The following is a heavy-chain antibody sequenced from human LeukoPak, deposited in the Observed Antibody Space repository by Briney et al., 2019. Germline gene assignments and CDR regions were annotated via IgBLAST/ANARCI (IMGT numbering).Heavy chain of an antibody. J-gene: IGHJ1*01. CDR3: ARGGRISNYPT. D-gene: IGHD4-11*01. CDR1: GGSINSGGYY. CDR2: IYYSGNT. V-gene: IGHV4-31*03. Sequence: SQTLSLTCTVSGGSINSGGYYWSWIRQHPGKGLEWIGCIYYSGNTYCNPSLKSRVFISVDTSKNQFSLMLTSVTAADTAVYYCARGGRISNYPTWGQGTLVTVSS.